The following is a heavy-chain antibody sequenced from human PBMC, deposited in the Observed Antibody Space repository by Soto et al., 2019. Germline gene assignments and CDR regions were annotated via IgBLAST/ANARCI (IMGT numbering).Heavy chain of an antibody. J-gene: IGHJ4*02. CDR3: AALGRGVTIPPHFDY. CDR2: IYYSGST. CDR1: GGSISSSSYY. D-gene: IGHD3-10*01. Sequence: QLQLQESGPGLVKPSETLSLTCTVSGGSISSSSYYWGWIRQPPGKGLEWIGSIYYSGSTYYNPSLKSRVTISVDTSKNQFSLKLSSVTAADTAVYYCAALGRGVTIPPHFDYWGQGTLVTVSS. V-gene: IGHV4-39*01.